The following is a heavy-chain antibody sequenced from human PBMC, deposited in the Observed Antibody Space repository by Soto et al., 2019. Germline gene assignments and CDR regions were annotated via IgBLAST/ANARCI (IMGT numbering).Heavy chain of an antibody. V-gene: IGHV4-39*07. CDR2: IYYSGST. CDR1: GDSISSNNYY. J-gene: IGHJ4*02. CDR3: ARRYGASFDY. Sequence: SETLSLTCTVSGDSISSNNYYWGWIRQPPGKGLEWIGTIYYSGSTYYNPSLKSRVTISVDTSKNQFSLKLSSVTAADTAVYYCARRYGASFDYWGQGTLVTVSS. D-gene: IGHD4-17*01.